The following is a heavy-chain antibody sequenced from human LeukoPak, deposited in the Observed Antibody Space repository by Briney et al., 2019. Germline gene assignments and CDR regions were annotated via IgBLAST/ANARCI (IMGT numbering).Heavy chain of an antibody. CDR1: GGSFSGDY. CDR2: INHSGST. CDR3: ARLILDCSSTSCLDY. J-gene: IGHJ4*02. Sequence: SETLSLTCAVYGGSFSGDYWSWIRQPPRKGLEWIGEINHSGSTNYNPSLKSRVTISVDTSKNQFSLKLSSVTAADTAVYYCARLILDCSSTSCLDYWGQGTLVTVSS. D-gene: IGHD2-2*01. V-gene: IGHV4-34*01.